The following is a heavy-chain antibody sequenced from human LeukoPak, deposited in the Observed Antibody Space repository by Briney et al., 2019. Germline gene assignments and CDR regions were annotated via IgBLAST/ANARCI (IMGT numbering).Heavy chain of an antibody. D-gene: IGHD3-22*01. V-gene: IGHV1-69*13. CDR3: AKSSYYDSSGYYREYYFDY. CDR2: IIPIFGTA. J-gene: IGHJ4*02. Sequence: SVKVSCKASGGTFSSYAISWVRQAPGQGLEWMGGIIPIFGTANYAQKFQGRVTITADESTSTAYMELSSLRSEDTAVYYCAKSSYYDSSGYYREYYFDYWGQGTLVTVSS. CDR1: GGTFSSYA.